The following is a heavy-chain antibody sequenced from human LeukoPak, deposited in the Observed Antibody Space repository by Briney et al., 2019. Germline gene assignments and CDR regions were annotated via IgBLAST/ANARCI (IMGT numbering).Heavy chain of an antibody. V-gene: IGHV3-48*03. D-gene: IGHD1-26*01. Sequence: PGGSLRLSCAASGFTFSSYEMNWVRQAPGKGLEWVSYISSSGSTIYYADSVKGRFTISRDNAKNSLYLQMNSLRAEDTAVYYCARLGVSGSSEEVDYWGQGTLVTVSS. CDR3: ARLGVSGSSEEVDY. CDR1: GFTFSSYE. CDR2: ISSSGSTI. J-gene: IGHJ4*02.